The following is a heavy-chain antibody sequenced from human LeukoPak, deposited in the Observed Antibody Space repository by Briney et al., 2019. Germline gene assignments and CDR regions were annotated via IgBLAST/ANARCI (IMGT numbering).Heavy chain of an antibody. J-gene: IGHJ4*02. CDR3: ARHESIYGGTIDY. V-gene: IGHV4-39*01. Sequence: PSETLSLTCTVSGGSISSSSYYWGWIRQPPGKGLEWIGSIYYSGSTYYNPSLKSRVTISVDTSKNQFSLKLSSVTAADTAVYYCARHESIYGGTIDYWGQGTLVTVSS. D-gene: IGHD4-23*01. CDR2: IYYSGST. CDR1: GGSISSSSYY.